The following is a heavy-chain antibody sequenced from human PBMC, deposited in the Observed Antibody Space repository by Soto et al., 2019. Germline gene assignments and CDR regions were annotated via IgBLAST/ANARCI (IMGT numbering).Heavy chain of an antibody. CDR3: ARDFDVNTALDYWYFDL. D-gene: IGHD5-18*01. J-gene: IGHJ2*01. CDR1: GGSTTNYY. Sequence: QVQLQESGPGLVKPSETLSLTCTVSGGSTTNYYWSWLRQPAGKGLEYIGRIYGSGRTNYNPSLKNRVTMSVSLIQMSLRLTSVTAADTAVYYCARDFDVNTALDYWYFDLWGRGALVTVSS. CDR2: IYGSGRT. V-gene: IGHV4-4*07.